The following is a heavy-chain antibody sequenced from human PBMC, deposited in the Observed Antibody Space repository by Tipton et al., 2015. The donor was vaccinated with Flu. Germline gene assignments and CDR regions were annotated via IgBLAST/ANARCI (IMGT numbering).Heavy chain of an antibody. CDR2: IYYSGST. CDR3: ARSLGNWYFDL. J-gene: IGHJ2*01. V-gene: IGHV4-61*01. Sequence: TLSLTCTVSGGSVSSGSYYWSWIRQPPGKGLEWIGYIYYSGSTNYNPSLKSRVTISVDTSKNQFSLKLSSVTAADTAVYYCARSLGNWYFDLWGRGTLVTVSS. CDR1: GGSVSSGSYY.